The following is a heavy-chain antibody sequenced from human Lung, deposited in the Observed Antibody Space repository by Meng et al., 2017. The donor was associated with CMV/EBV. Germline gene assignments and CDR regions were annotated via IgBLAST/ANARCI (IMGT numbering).Heavy chain of an antibody. V-gene: IGHV4-61*01. J-gene: IGHJ3*02. D-gene: IGHD1/OR15-1a*01. Sequence: GPLRLXXTVSGGSVSSGSYYWSWIRQPPGKGLEWVGYISYIGSTNYNPSLKSRVTITVDTSKNQFSLKLSSVAAADTAIFYCARDIREHNAFDMWGQGTXVTVS. CDR3: ARDIREHNAFDM. CDR2: ISYIGST. CDR1: GGSVSSGSYY.